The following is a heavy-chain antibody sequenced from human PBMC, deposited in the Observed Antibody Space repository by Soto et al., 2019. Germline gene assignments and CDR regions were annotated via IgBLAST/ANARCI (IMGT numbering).Heavy chain of an antibody. J-gene: IGHJ4*02. CDR1: GFTFSNYA. CDR2: MSGTAGNT. D-gene: IGHD3-10*01. CDR3: AKKYYFGSGSYVFYFDY. Sequence: EVQLLESGGGSVQPGGSLRLSCAASGFTFSNYAMTWVRQAPGKGLEWVSTMSGTAGNTYYANSVKGRFTISRDNSKNTMYLQMNSLRAEETAVYYCAKKYYFGSGSYVFYFDYWGQGTMVPVSS. V-gene: IGHV3-23*01.